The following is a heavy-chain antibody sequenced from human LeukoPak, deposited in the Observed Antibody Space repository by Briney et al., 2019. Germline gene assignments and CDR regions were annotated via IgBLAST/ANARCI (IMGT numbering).Heavy chain of an antibody. D-gene: IGHD2-15*01. Sequence: GESLKISCASPGVTFNNYAVGWVRQAPGKGLEWVSSISGTGGSTYYANSVKGRFTLSRDNSKNAPSLQMKSLRAEETAVNYCAKGDLKDGGLDYFSDWGQGTLVTVSS. V-gene: IGHV3-23*01. CDR1: GVTFNNYA. CDR3: AKGDLKDGGLDYFSD. CDR2: ISGTGGST. J-gene: IGHJ4*02.